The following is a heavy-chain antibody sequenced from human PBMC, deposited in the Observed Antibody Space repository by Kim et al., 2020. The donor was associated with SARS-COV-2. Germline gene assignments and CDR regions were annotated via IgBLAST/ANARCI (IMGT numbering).Heavy chain of an antibody. CDR2: ISGSGGST. Sequence: GGSLRLSCAASGFTFSSYAMSWVRQAPGKGLEWVSAISGSGGSTYYADSVKGRFTISRDNSKNTLYLQMNSLRAEDTAVYYCAKDLGGYGLGEPLGYWCQGTLVTVSS. CDR3: AKDLGGYGLGEPLGY. CDR1: GFTFSSYA. J-gene: IGHJ4*02. D-gene: IGHD3-16*01. V-gene: IGHV3-23*01.